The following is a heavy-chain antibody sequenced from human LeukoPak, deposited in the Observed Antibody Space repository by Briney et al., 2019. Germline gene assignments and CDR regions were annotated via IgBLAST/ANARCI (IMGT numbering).Heavy chain of an antibody. CDR2: ISSSSSYI. CDR3: AKASYSGSYYAFDI. D-gene: IGHD1-26*01. CDR1: GFTFSSYS. V-gene: IGHV3-21*04. J-gene: IGHJ3*02. Sequence: GGSLRLSCAASGFTFSSYSMNWVRQAPGKGLEWVSSISSSSSYIYYADSVKGRFTISRDNAKNSLYLQMNSLRAEDTALYYCAKASYSGSYYAFDIWGQGTMVTVSS.